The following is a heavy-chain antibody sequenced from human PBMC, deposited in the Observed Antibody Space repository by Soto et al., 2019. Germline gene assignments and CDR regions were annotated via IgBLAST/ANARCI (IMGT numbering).Heavy chain of an antibody. CDR2: ISCDGGST. CDR1: GFTFDDYS. D-gene: IGHD2-2*01. CDR3: AKDPPPPGDFLVMPGAQRDSFDF. J-gene: IGHJ3*01. V-gene: IGHV3-43*01. Sequence: PGGSLRLSCAASGFTFDDYSMHWVRQAPGKGLEWVSLISCDGGSTYYADSVKGRFTISRDNSKNSLYLQMNSLTAEDTAVYYCAKDPPPPGDFLVMPGAQRDSFDFSCQATMLT.